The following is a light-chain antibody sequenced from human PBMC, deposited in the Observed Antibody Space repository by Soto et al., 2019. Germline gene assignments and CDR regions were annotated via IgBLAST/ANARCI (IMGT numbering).Light chain of an antibody. J-gene: IGKJ1*01. CDR1: QSISSW. CDR2: RAS. CDR3: QQYNSYSGT. Sequence: DIQMTQSPSTLSASVGDRVTITCRASQSISSWLAWYQQKPGKAPKLLIYRASSLESGAPSRFSGSGSGTDFTLTISSLQPDDFATYYGQQYNSYSGTFGQGTKVEIK. V-gene: IGKV1-5*03.